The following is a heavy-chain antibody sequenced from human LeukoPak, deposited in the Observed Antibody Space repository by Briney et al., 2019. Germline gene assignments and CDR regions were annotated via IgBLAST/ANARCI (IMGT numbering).Heavy chain of an antibody. Sequence: SETLSLTCTVSGGSISSYYWSWIRQPPGKGLEWIGYIYYSGSTNYNPSLKSRVTISVDTSKNQFSLKLSSVTAADTAVYYCARDVWGSYFDYWGQGTLVTVSS. J-gene: IGHJ4*02. CDR1: GGSISSYY. CDR3: ARDVWGSYFDY. D-gene: IGHD3-16*01. CDR2: IYYSGST. V-gene: IGHV4-59*12.